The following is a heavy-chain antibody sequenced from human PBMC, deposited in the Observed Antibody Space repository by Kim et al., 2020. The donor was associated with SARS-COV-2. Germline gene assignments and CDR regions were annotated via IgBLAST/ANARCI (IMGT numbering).Heavy chain of an antibody. CDR3: ARSVVVPAAGYYYYGMDV. J-gene: IGHJ6*02. Sequence: SSVKVSCKASGGTFSSYAISWVRQAPGQGLDWMGGIIPIFGTANYAQKFQGRVTITADESTSTAYMELSSLRSEDTAVYYCARSVVVPAAGYYYYGMDVWGQGTTVTVSS. V-gene: IGHV1-69*13. CDR1: GGTFSSYA. D-gene: IGHD2-2*01. CDR2: IIPIFGTA.